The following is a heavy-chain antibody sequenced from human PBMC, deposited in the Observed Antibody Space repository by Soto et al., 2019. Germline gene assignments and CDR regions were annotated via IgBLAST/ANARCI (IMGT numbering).Heavy chain of an antibody. J-gene: IGHJ5*02. CDR3: ARDLEYCSSTSCYHFDP. D-gene: IGHD2-2*01. CDR1: GYTLTSYG. CDR2: ISAYNGNT. V-gene: IGHV1-18*01. Sequence: ASVKVSCKASGYTLTSYGISWVRQAPGQGLEWMGWISAYNGNTNYAQKLQGRVTMTTDTSTSTAYMELRSLRSDDTAVYYCARDLEYCSSTSCYHFDPWGQGTLVTVSS.